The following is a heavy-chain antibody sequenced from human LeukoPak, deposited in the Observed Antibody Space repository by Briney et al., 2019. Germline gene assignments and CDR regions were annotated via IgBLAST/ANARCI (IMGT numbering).Heavy chain of an antibody. CDR2: IYYSGSS. V-gene: IGHV4-59*12. D-gene: IGHD4-11*01. CDR3: ARVAARGYTVTTGFDY. Sequence: SETLSLTCTVSGATISDYYWSWVRQPPGKGLEWVGYIYYSGSSNYNPSPKSRVSITVDTSKNHFSLKQSPLPVPATPVSFSARVAARGYTVTTGFDYWGQGTLVTVSS. CDR1: GATISDYY. J-gene: IGHJ4*02.